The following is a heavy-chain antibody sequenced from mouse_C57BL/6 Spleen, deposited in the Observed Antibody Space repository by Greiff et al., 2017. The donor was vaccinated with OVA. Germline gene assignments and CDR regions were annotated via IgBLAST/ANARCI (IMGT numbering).Heavy chain of an antibody. CDR1: GYTFTDYY. V-gene: IGHV1-75*01. CDR2: IFPGSGST. D-gene: IGHD1-1*01. Sequence: QVQLKESGPELVKPGASVKISCKASGYTFTDYYINWVKQRPGQGLEWIGWIFPGSGSTYYNEKFKGKATLTVDKSSSTAYMLLSSLTSEDSAVYFCARYYYGSSYYAMDYWGQGTSVTVSS. J-gene: IGHJ4*01. CDR3: ARYYYGSSYYAMDY.